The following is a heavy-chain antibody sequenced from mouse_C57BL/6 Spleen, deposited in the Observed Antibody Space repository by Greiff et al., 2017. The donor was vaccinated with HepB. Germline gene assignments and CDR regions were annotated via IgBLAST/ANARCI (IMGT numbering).Heavy chain of an antibody. V-gene: IGHV10-1*01. Sequence: EVQRVESGGGLVQPKGSLKLSCAASGFSFNTYAMNWVRQAPGKGLEWVARIRSKSNNYATYYADSVKDRFTISRDDSESMLYLQMNNLKTEDTAMYYCVRHGGYYVPYAMDYWGQGTSVTVSS. CDR3: VRHGGYYVPYAMDY. CDR1: GFSFNTYA. D-gene: IGHD2-3*01. CDR2: IRSKSNNYAT. J-gene: IGHJ4*01.